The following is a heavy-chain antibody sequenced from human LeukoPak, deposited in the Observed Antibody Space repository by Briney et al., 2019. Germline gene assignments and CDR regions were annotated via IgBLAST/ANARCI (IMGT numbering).Heavy chain of an antibody. J-gene: IGHJ4*02. CDR3: ATAPYNWNDYGGNSVYSPLDY. CDR2: FDPEDGET. Sequence: PGGSLRLSCAASGFTFSSYSMNWVRQAPGKGLEWMGGFDPEDGETIYAQKFQGRVTMTEDTSTDTAYMELSSLRSEDTAVYYCATAPYNWNDYGGNSVYSPLDYWGQGTLVTVSS. CDR1: GFTFSSYS. D-gene: IGHD4-23*01. V-gene: IGHV1-24*01.